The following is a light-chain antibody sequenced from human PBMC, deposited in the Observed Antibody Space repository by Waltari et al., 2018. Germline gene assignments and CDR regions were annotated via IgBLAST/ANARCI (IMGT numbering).Light chain of an antibody. V-gene: IGKV1-8*01. CDR2: GAS. CDR3: QQYYSTPLT. CDR1: QGISSY. Sequence: AIRMTQSPSSLSASTGDRVTIACRASQGISSYLAWYQQKPGTAPKLLIYGASSLQSGVPSRFSGSGSGSDFTLTINCLQSEDVAVYYCQQYYSTPLTFGGGTKVEIK. J-gene: IGKJ4*01.